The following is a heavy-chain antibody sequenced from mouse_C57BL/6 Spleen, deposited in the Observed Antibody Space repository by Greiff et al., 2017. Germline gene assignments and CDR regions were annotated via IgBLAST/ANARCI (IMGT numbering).Heavy chain of an antibody. J-gene: IGHJ4*01. Sequence: QVQLQQSGAELARPGASVTMSCKASGYTFTSYTMHWVKQRPGQGLEWIGYINPSSGYTKYNQKFKDKATLTADKSSSTAYMQLSSLTSEDSAVYYGASSGLYYSNAMDYWGQGTSVTVSS. CDR3: ASSGLYYSNAMDY. CDR1: GYTFTSYT. CDR2: INPSSGYT. D-gene: IGHD2-5*01. V-gene: IGHV1-4*01.